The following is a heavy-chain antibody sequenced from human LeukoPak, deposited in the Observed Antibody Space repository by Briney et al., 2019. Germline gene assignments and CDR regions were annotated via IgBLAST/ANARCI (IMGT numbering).Heavy chain of an antibody. J-gene: IGHJ4*02. CDR2: ISWNSGSI. CDR1: GFTFDDYA. Sequence: GGSLRLSCAASGFTFDDYAMHWVRQAPGKGLEWVSGISWNSGSIGYADSVKGRFTISRDNAKNSLYLQMNSLRGEDTALYYCARGAEDRDYWGQGTLVTVSS. D-gene: IGHD5-24*01. CDR3: ARGAEDRDY. V-gene: IGHV3-9*01.